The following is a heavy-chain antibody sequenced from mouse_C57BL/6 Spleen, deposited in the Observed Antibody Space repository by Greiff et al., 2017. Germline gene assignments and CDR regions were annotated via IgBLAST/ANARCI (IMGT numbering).Heavy chain of an antibody. V-gene: IGHV1-80*01. CDR1: GYAISSYW. Sequence: VQLQQSGAELVKPGASVKFSCKASGYAISSYWMNWVKQRPGKGLEWIGQIYPGDGDTNYNGKFKGKATLTADKSSSTAYVQLSSLTSEDAAVYVCEGNWGSRYWCFDVWGTGTTVTVSS. CDR3: EGNWGSRYWCFDV. D-gene: IGHD4-1*01. J-gene: IGHJ1*03. CDR2: IYPGDGDT.